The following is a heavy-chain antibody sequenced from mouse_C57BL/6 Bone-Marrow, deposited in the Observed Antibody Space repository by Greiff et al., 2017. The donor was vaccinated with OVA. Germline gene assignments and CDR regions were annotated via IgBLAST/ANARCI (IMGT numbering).Heavy chain of an antibody. V-gene: IGHV1-81*01. CDR3: ARFITTVVPTFAY. CDR1: GYTFTSSG. D-gene: IGHD1-1*01. CDR2: IYPRSGNT. J-gene: IGHJ3*01. Sequence: QVQLKQSGAELARPGASVKLSCKASGYTFTSSGISWVKQRTGQGLEWIGEIYPRSGNTYYNEKFKGKATLTADKSSSTAYMELRSLTSEDSAVYFCARFITTVVPTFAYWGQGTLVTVSA.